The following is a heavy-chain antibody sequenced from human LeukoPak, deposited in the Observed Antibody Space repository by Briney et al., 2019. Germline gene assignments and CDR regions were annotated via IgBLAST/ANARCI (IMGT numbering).Heavy chain of an antibody. CDR2: IYHSGST. Sequence: PSETLSLTCAVSGYSISSGYYWGWIRQPPGKGLEWIGSIYHSGSTYYNPSLKSRVTISVDTSKNQFSLKLSSVTAADTAVYYCARARNIAAAGTYAFDIWGQGTMVTVSS. CDR3: ARARNIAAAGTYAFDI. J-gene: IGHJ3*02. D-gene: IGHD6-13*01. CDR1: GYSISSGYY. V-gene: IGHV4-38-2*01.